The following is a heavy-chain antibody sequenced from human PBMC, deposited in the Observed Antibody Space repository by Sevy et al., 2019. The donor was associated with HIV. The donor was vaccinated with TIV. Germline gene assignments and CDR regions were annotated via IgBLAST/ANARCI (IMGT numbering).Heavy chain of an antibody. V-gene: IGHV3-15*01. J-gene: IGHJ4*02. CDR3: TTDSKKRRLSALLDY. Sequence: GGSLRLSCAASGFTFSNAWMSWVRQAPGKGLEWVGRIKSKTDGGTTEYAAPVKGRFTISRDDSKNTLYLQMNSLKTEDTAIYYCTTDSKKRRLSALLDYWGQGTLVTVSS. D-gene: IGHD6-25*01. CDR2: IKSKTDGGTT. CDR1: GFTFSNAW.